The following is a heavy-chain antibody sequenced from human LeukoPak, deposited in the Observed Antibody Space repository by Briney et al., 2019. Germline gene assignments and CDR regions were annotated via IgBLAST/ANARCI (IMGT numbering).Heavy chain of an antibody. Sequence: GGSLRLSCAASGFTFSSYAMHCVRQAPGKGREWVAVVSYDGSNKYYADSVKGRFTISRDNSKNTLYLQMDSVRGEDTGVYYCAKDLRTIVAVAGTLDSWGQGTLVTVSS. V-gene: IGHV3-30*18. CDR3: AKDLRTIVAVAGTLDS. J-gene: IGHJ4*02. CDR2: VSYDGSNK. CDR1: GFTFSSYA. D-gene: IGHD6-19*01.